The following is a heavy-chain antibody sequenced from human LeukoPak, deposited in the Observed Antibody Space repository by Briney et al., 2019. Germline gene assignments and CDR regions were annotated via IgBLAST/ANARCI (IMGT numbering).Heavy chain of an antibody. Sequence: ASVKVSCKASGYTFTSYAMHWVRQAPGQRLEWMGWINAGNGNTKYSQKFQGRVTITRDTSASTVYMELSSLRSEDTAVYYCARGGRGYSNYVDYWGQGTLVTVSS. J-gene: IGHJ4*02. V-gene: IGHV1-3*01. CDR1: GYTFTSYA. CDR3: ARGGRGYSNYVDY. D-gene: IGHD4-11*01. CDR2: INAGNGNT.